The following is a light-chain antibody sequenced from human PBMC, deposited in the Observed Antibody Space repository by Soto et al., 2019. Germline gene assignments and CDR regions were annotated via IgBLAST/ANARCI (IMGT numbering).Light chain of an antibody. V-gene: IGLV3-21*02. CDR2: DDS. CDR1: NIGGKS. J-gene: IGLJ1*01. Sequence: SSELTQPPSVSVAPGQTARITCGGNNIGGKSVHWYQQKPGQAPVLVVYDDSDRPSGIPERFSGSNSVNTATLTISRLAAGDEADYYCQVWESGRGVFGTGTKATVL. CDR3: QVWESGRGV.